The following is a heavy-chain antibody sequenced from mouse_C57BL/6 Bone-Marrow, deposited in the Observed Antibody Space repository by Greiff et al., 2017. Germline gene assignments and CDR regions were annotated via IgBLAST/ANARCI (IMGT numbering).Heavy chain of an antibody. V-gene: IGHV1-55*01. CDR3: ARCRYYYGSYFDY. CDR2: IYPGSGST. Sequence: VQLKQPGAELVKPGASVKMSCKASGYTFTSYWITWVKQRPGQGLEWIGDIYPGSGSTNYNEKFKSKATLTVDTSSSTAYMQLSSLTSEDSAVYYCARCRYYYGSYFDYWSQGTTLTVSS. J-gene: IGHJ2*01. D-gene: IGHD1-1*01. CDR1: GYTFTSYW.